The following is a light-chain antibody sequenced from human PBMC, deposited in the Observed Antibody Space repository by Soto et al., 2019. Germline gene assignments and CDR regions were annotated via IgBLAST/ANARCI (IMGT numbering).Light chain of an antibody. J-gene: IGKJ4*01. Sequence: IQLTQSPSFLSASVGDRVTITCRASQGIGSDLVWYQQKPVKAPKLLIYGASTLQGGVSSRFSGSGSGTEFTLTISSLQPEDFATYYCQQLNSYPLTFGGGTKVEIK. CDR3: QQLNSYPLT. V-gene: IGKV1-9*01. CDR2: GAS. CDR1: QGIGSD.